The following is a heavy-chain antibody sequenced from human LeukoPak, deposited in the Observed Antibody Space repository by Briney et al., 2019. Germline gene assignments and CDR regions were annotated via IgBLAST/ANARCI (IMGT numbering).Heavy chain of an antibody. J-gene: IGHJ5*02. D-gene: IGHD3-3*01. CDR1: GGSFSGYY. CDR3: VRGGRITIFGVVGCWFDP. Sequence: PSETLSLTCAVYGGSFSGYYWSWIRQPPGKGLEWIGEINHSGSTNYNPSLKSRVTISVDTSKNQFSLKLSSVTAADTAVYYCVRGGRITIFGVVGCWFDPWGQGTLVTVSS. CDR2: INHSGST. V-gene: IGHV4-34*01.